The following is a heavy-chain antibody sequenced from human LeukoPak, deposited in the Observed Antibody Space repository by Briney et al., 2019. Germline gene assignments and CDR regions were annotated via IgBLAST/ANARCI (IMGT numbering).Heavy chain of an antibody. Sequence: SETLSLTCTVSGGSISSSSYYWGWVRQPPGTGLEWLGSIYYSGSTYYNPSLKSRVTISVDTSKNQFSLKLSSVTAADTAVYYCARVAPRYCSSTSCRKAQFDYWGQGTLVTVSS. V-gene: IGHV4-39*07. CDR2: IYYSGST. CDR3: ARVAPRYCSSTSCRKAQFDY. D-gene: IGHD2-2*01. CDR1: GGSISSSSYY. J-gene: IGHJ4*02.